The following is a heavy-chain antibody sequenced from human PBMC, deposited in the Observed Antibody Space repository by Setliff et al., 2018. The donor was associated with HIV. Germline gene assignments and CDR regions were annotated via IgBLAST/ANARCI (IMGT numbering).Heavy chain of an antibody. V-gene: IGHV7-4-1*02. CDR3: ARDLEVAGPLNCAFNI. CDR1: GYTFTTYG. CDR2: INTNTGNP. Sequence: ASVKVSCKASGYTFTTYGMNWVRQAPGQGLEWMGWINTNTGNPTYAQGFTGRFVFSVDTSVNTAYLQISSLKAEDTAIYYCARDLEVAGPLNCAFNIWGQGTMVTVSS. D-gene: IGHD6-19*01. J-gene: IGHJ3*02.